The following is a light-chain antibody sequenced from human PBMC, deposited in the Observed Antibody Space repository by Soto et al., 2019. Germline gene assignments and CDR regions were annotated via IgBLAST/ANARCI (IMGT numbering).Light chain of an antibody. J-gene: IGLJ2*01. CDR2: DVS. CDR3: SSYNFSNTVL. V-gene: IGLV2-14*03. CDR1: NSDVGGYNY. Sequence: QSALTQPASVSGSPGQSITISCTGTNSDVGGYNYVSWYQQHPGKAPKLLIYDVSSRPSGLSNRFSGSKSGNTASLIISGLQAEDEADYYCSSYNFSNTVLFGGGTKLTVL.